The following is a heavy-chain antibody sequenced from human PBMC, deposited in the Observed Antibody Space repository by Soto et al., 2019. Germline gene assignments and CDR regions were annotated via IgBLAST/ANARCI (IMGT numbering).Heavy chain of an antibody. Sequence: QVQLVQSGAEVKKPGSSVKVSCKASGGPFSNDIITWVRQAPGQGLEWMGRIIPLLSTSTYAQKFQGRLTITADRSTGTAYMELNNLRPEDTAVYYCARESPIGSTFSGYDAIDYWGQGTRITVSS. CDR2: IIPLLSTS. J-gene: IGHJ4*02. CDR1: GGPFSNDI. V-gene: IGHV1-69*08. D-gene: IGHD5-12*01. CDR3: ARESPIGSTFSGYDAIDY.